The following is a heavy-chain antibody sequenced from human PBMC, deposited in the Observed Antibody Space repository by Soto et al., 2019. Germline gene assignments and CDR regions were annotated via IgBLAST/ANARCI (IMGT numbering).Heavy chain of an antibody. J-gene: IGHJ6*03. CDR2: ISGSGGIT. V-gene: IGHV3-23*01. CDR3: ARAAHYDFWSGYYYMDV. Sequence: EVQLLESGGGLVQPGGSLRLSCATSGFTFSSYAMAWVRQAPGKGLEWVSAISGSGGITYHAASVKGRFSISRDNSRNMLYLQMNSLGAEDTAVYYCARAAHYDFWSGYYYMDVWGIGTTVTVSS. D-gene: IGHD3-3*01. CDR1: GFTFSSYA.